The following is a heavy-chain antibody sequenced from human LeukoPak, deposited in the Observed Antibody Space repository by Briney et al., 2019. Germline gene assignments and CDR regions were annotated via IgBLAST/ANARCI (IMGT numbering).Heavy chain of an antibody. V-gene: IGHV1-18*01. D-gene: IGHD3-22*01. J-gene: IGHJ4*02. CDR2: ISAYNGDT. Sequence: GASVKVSCKASGYTFTSYGISWVRQAPGQGLEWMGWISAYNGDTNYAQKLQGRVTMTTDTSTSTAYMELRSLRSEDTAVYYCATRATYYYDSSGEDYFDYWGQGTLVTVSS. CDR3: ATRATYYYDSSGEDYFDY. CDR1: GYTFTSYG.